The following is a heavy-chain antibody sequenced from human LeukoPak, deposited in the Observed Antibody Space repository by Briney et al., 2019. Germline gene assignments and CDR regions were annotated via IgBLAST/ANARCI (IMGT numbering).Heavy chain of an antibody. CDR2: IYYSGST. J-gene: IGHJ6*03. Sequence: SETLSLTCTVSGGSISSYYWSWIRQHPGKGLEWVGYIYYSGSTHYNPSLKSRVTISVDTSKNQFSLKLSSVTAADTAIYYCASKYNDYYNYYYYYMEVWGKGTSVTVSS. CDR1: GGSISSYY. V-gene: IGHV4-59*06. CDR3: ASKYNDYYNYYYYYMEV. D-gene: IGHD2-21*02.